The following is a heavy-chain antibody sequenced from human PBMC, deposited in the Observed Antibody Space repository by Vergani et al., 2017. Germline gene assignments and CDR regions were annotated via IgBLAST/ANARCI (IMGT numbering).Heavy chain of an antibody. CDR1: GFTFSSYG. Sequence: QVQLVESGGGVVQPGGSLRLSCAASGFTFSSYGMQRVRQAPGKGLEWVAYVLFDGSNEYYADSVKGRFIVSRDNSNDALYLQMNSLRTDDTAVYYCARDLAYCHEGSCALWGQGSVVTVSS. V-gene: IGHV3-30*02. CDR2: VLFDGSNE. CDR3: ARDLAYCHEGSCAL. D-gene: IGHD2-15*01. J-gene: IGHJ4*02.